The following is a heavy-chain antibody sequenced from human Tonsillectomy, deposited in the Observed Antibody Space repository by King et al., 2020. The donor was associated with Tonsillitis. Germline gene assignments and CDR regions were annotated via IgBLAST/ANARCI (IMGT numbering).Heavy chain of an antibody. J-gene: IGHJ6*02. Sequence: VQLVESGGGVVQPGRSLRLSCAASGFTFSTYGMHWVRQAPGKGLEWVAVISNDASNKYSAGSVKGRFTISRDNSNNTLYLQMNSLRAEDTAVYYFAKEPLDLPAPLGYYYYGMDVWGQGTTVTVSS. V-gene: IGHV3-30*18. CDR1: GFTFSTYG. CDR2: ISNDASNK. D-gene: IGHD3-22*01. CDR3: AKEPLDLPAPLGYYYYGMDV.